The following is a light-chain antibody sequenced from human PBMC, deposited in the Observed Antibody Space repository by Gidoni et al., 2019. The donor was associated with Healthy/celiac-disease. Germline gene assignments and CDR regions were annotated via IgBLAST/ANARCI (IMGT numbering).Light chain of an antibody. J-gene: IGLJ2*01. V-gene: IGLV1-44*01. CDR2: SNN. Sequence: QSVLTQPPSASGTPGQRVTISCSGSSSNIGSNTVNWYQQRPGTAPKRLIYSNNQRPSGVPDRFSGSKSGTSASLAISGLQSEDEADYYCAAWDDSPHVVFGGGTKLTVL. CDR1: SSNIGSNT. CDR3: AAWDDSPHVV.